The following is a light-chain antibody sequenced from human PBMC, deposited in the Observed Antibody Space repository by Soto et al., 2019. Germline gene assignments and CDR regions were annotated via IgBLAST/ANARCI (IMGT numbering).Light chain of an antibody. CDR3: MQSTQLPPT. CDR1: QSLLHITGETV. CDR2: EVS. J-gene: IGKJ5*01. V-gene: IGKV2D-29*02. Sequence: DVVMTQTPLSLSVAPGQPASISCKSIQSLLHITGETVLFWYLQKPGQSPQRLIYEVSTRVSGVPDRVSGSGSGTDCKLAISRVETGDVGIHYCMQSTQLPPTFGQGTRLGI.